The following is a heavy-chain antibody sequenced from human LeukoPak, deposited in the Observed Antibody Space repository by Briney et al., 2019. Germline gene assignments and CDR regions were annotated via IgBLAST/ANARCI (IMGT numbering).Heavy chain of an antibody. Sequence: ASVKVSCKASGYTFASNSISGISWVRQAPGQGLEWMGWINPYNGNTKCAQKFQGRVTLTTDTSTSTAYMELRSLRSDDTAVYYCARKLVFDYWGQGTLATVSS. J-gene: IGHJ4*02. V-gene: IGHV1-18*04. D-gene: IGHD1-1*01. CDR2: INPYNGNT. CDR3: ARKLVFDY. CDR1: GYTFASNSISG.